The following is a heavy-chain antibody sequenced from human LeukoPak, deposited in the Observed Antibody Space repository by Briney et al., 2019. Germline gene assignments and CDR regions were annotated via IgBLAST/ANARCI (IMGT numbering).Heavy chain of an antibody. CDR1: GFTFSSSA. D-gene: IGHD1-26*01. V-gene: IGHV3-23*01. Sequence: GGSLRLSCAASGFTFSSSAMSWVRQAPGEGLEWVSAISNNGSYTYYADSVQGRFTISRDNSKNTLYLQMNSLRAEDTAVYYCARSLFGSYFDYWGQGTLVTVSS. J-gene: IGHJ4*02. CDR3: ARSLFGSYFDY. CDR2: ISNNGSYT.